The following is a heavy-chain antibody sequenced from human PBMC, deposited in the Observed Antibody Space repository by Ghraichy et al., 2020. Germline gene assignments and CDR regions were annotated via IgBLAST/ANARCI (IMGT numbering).Heavy chain of an antibody. J-gene: IGHJ4*02. CDR1: GGSFSGYY. D-gene: IGHD6-13*01. Sequence: SQTLSLTCAVYGGSFSGYYWSWIRQPPGKGLEWIGEINHSGSTNYNPSLKSRVTISVDTSKNQFSLKLSSVTAADTAVYYCARGSSSYDYWGQGTLVTVSS. CDR3: ARGSSSYDY. CDR2: INHSGST. V-gene: IGHV4-34*01.